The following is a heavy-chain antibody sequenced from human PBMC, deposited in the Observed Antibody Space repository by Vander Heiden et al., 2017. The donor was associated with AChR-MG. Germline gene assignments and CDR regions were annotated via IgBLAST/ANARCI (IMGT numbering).Heavy chain of an antibody. D-gene: IGHD6-19*01. CDR1: GFTFSTNW. Sequence: EVQLVESGGNLVQPGGSLRLSCAASGFTFSTNWMSWVRQARGKGLEWVANINQEGSRKYFVESVKDRFTISRDNAKNALYLQMNSLSVEDTAVYFCVRASSGRNVGQFDYWGQGTLVTVSS. J-gene: IGHJ4*02. V-gene: IGHV3-7*01. CDR2: INQEGSRK. CDR3: VRASSGRNVGQFDY.